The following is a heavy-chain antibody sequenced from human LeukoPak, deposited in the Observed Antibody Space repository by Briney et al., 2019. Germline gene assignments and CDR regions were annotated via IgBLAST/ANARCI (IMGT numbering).Heavy chain of an antibody. CDR3: ARGYGGTSDS. CDR1: EFPFSNSW. V-gene: IGHV3-7*04. Sequence: GSLSLSCAASEFPFSNSWMTWVRQAPGKGLEWVANIKQDGSEKYYADSVKGRFTISRDNAKNSLYLQMNSLRAEDTAVYYCARGYGGTSDSWGQGTLVTVSS. J-gene: IGHJ4*02. CDR2: IKQDGSEK. D-gene: IGHD4-23*01.